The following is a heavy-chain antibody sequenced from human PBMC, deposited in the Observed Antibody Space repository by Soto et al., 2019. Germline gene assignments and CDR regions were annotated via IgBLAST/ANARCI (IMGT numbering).Heavy chain of an antibody. J-gene: IGHJ5*02. V-gene: IGHV1-2*04. Sequence: QVQLVQSGAEVKKPGASVKVSCKASGYTFTGYYMHWVRQAPGQGLEWMGWINPNSGGTNYAQKVQGWVTMTRDTSISTAYMELSRLRSDDTAVYYCARDLGDLNLGWFDPWGQGTLVTVSS. CDR3: ARDLGDLNLGWFDP. D-gene: IGHD3-16*01. CDR1: GYTFTGYY. CDR2: INPNSGGT.